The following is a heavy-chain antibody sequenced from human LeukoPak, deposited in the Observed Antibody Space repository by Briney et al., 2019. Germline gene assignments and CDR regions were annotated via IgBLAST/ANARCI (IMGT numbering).Heavy chain of an antibody. Sequence: GGSLRLSCAASGFTFSSYGMHWVRQAPGKGLEWVAVIWYDGSNKYYADSVKGRFTISRDNSKNTLYLQMNSLRAEVTAVYYCARDPSDPMYFDLWGRGTLVTVSS. J-gene: IGHJ2*01. CDR1: GFTFSSYG. D-gene: IGHD1-26*01. V-gene: IGHV3-33*01. CDR3: ARDPSDPMYFDL. CDR2: IWYDGSNK.